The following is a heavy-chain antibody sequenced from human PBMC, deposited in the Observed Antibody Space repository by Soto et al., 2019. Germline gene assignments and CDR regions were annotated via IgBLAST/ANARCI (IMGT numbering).Heavy chain of an antibody. V-gene: IGHV4-61*05. J-gene: IGHJ4*02. CDR2: IYFSGST. CDR3: ARSVATPGTNIDF. CDR1: GGSIRSSSYY. Sequence: SETLSLTCTVSGGSIRSSSYYWGWIRQTPGQGLEWLGFIYFSGSTRYNPSLMSRLTISLDKSKRQFSMSLSSVTAADTAVYYCARSVATPGTNIDFWGQGTLVTVSS. D-gene: IGHD6-13*01.